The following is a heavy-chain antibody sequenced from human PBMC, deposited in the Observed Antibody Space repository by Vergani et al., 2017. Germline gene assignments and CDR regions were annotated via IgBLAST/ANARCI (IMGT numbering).Heavy chain of an antibody. J-gene: IGHJ4*02. CDR3: AKDNSPRYCSGGSCSGFDY. CDR1: GFTFSSYA. D-gene: IGHD2-15*01. V-gene: IGHV3-23*01. CDR2: ISGSGGST. Sequence: EVQLLESGGGLVQPGGSLRLSCAASGFTFSSYAMSWVRQAPGKGLEWVSAISGSGGSTYYADSVKGRFTISRDNAKNSLYLQMNSLRAEDTALDYCAKDNSPRYCSGGSCSGFDYWGQGTLVTVSS.